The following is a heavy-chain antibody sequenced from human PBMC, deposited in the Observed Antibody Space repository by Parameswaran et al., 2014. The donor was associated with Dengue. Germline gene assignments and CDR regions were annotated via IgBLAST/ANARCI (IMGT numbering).Heavy chain of an antibody. D-gene: IGHD3-22*01. CDR2: IYYSGST. J-gene: IGHJ4*02. Sequence: PGKGLEWIGYIYYSGSTNYNPSLKSRVTISVDTSKNQFSLKLSSVTTADTAVYYCARGVRYYYDSSGYSFDYWGQGTLVTVSS. V-gene: IGHV4-59*13. CDR3: ARGVRYYYDSSGYSFDY.